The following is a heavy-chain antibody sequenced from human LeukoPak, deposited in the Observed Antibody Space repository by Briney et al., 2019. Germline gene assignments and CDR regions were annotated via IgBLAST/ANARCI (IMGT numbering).Heavy chain of an antibody. V-gene: IGHV4-39*01. CDR3: ARGMRGYSYGPYNWFDP. D-gene: IGHD5-18*01. J-gene: IGHJ5*02. CDR1: GGSISSSSYY. CDR2: IYYSGST. Sequence: SETLSLTCTVSGGSISSSSYYWGWIRQPPGKGLEWIGSIYYSGSTYYNPSLKSRVTISVDTSKNQFSLKLSSVTAADTAVYYCARGMRGYSYGPYNWFDPWGQGTLVTVSS.